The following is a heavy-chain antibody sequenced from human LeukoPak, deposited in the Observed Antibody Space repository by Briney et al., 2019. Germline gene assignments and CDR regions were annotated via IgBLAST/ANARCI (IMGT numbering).Heavy chain of an antibody. J-gene: IGHJ4*02. CDR3: ARGPSPYYDSSGYYFVD. CDR2: INSDGSST. D-gene: IGHD3-22*01. Sequence: GGSLRLSCAASGLTFSSHWMHWVRQAPGKGLVWVSRINSDGSSTSYADSVKGRFTISRDNAKNTLYLQMNSLRAEDTAVYYCARGPSPYYDSSGYYFVDWGQGTLVTVSS. CDR1: GLTFSSHW. V-gene: IGHV3-74*01.